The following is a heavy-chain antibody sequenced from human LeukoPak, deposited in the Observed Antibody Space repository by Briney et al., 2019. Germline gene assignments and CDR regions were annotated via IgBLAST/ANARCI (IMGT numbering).Heavy chain of an antibody. Sequence: GGSLRLSCAASGFTFGSYSMNWVRQAPGKGLEWVSYISSSSSTIYYADSVKGRFTISRDNAKNSLYLQMNSLRAEDTAVYYCARVLHRRNYDSSVYYGYWGQGTLVTVSS. V-gene: IGHV3-48*01. CDR2: ISSSSSTI. CDR3: ARVLHRRNYDSSVYYGY. D-gene: IGHD3-22*01. J-gene: IGHJ4*02. CDR1: GFTFGSYS.